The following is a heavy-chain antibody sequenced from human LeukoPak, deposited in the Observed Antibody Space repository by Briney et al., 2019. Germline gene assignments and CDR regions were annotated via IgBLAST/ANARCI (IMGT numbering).Heavy chain of an antibody. J-gene: IGHJ5*02. CDR3: ARGGAARPFSCFGP. Sequence: PSETLSLTCTVSGYSISSGYYWGWIRQPPGKGLEWIGSLYHSGTTHYNPSLKSRVTISVDASKNQFSLKLTSVTAADTAVYYCARGGAARPFSCFGPWGQGTLVTVSS. CDR1: GYSISSGYY. D-gene: IGHD6-6*01. CDR2: LYHSGTT. V-gene: IGHV4-38-2*02.